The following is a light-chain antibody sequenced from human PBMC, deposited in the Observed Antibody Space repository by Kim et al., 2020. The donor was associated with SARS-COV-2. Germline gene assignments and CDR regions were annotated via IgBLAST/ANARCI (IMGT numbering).Light chain of an antibody. CDR2: EVN. Sequence: GQSVTISCTGTSGDVGGYKYVSWYQQHPGRAPKLMIYEVNKRPSGVPDRFSGSKSGYTASLTVSGLRTEDEADYYCSSYAGLNNLVFGGGTQLTVL. V-gene: IGLV2-8*01. CDR3: SSYAGLNNLV. J-gene: IGLJ2*01. CDR1: SGDVGGYKY.